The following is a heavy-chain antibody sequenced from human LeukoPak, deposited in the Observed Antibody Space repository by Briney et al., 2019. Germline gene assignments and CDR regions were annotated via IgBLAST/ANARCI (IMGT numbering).Heavy chain of an antibody. V-gene: IGHV3-21*01. J-gene: IGHJ4*02. D-gene: IGHD3-22*01. CDR1: GFTVSSNY. CDR2: ISSSSSYI. Sequence: GGSLRLSCAASGFTVSSNYMSWVRQAPGKGLEWVSSISSSSSYIYYADSVKGRFTISRGNAKNSLYLQMNSLRAEDTAVYYCARDYYDSSGYSDYWGQGTLVTVSS. CDR3: ARDYYDSSGYSDY.